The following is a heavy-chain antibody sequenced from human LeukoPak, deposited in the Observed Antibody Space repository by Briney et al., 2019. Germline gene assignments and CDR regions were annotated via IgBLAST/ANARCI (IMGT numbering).Heavy chain of an antibody. J-gene: IGHJ6*03. CDR1: GYTFTSYG. D-gene: IGHD2-15*01. CDR3: ARSGYMGGGRLDYYYYYMDV. Sequence: ASVKVSCKASGYTFTSYGISWVRQAPGQGLEWMGWISAYNGNTNYAQKLQGRVTMTTDTSTSTAYMELRSLRSDDTAVYYCARSGYMGGGRLDYYYYYMDVWAKGPRSPSP. V-gene: IGHV1-18*01. CDR2: ISAYNGNT.